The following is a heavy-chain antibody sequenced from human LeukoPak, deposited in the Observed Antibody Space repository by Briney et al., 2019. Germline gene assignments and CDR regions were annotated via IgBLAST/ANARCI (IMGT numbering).Heavy chain of an antibody. J-gene: IGHJ4*02. D-gene: IGHD2-2*01. V-gene: IGHV3-13*01. CDR1: GFTFRSYD. CDR3: AKDSVDIVVVPAAYHDY. CDR2: IGTAGEI. Sequence: PGGSLRLSCAASGFTFRSYDMHWVRQATGKGLEWVSGIGTAGEIYYPGSVKGRFTISRDNSKNTLYLQMSSLRAEDTAVYHCAKDSVDIVVVPAAYHDYWGQGTLVTVSS.